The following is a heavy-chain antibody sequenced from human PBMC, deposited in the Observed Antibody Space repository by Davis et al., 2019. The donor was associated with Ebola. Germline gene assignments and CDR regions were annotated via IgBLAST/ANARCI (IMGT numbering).Heavy chain of an antibody. CDR3: ARGGAAGL. D-gene: IGHD6-13*01. J-gene: IGHJ4*02. CDR1: GGSISSGGYY. Sequence: SETLSLTCTVSGGSISSGGYYWSWIRQHPGKGLEWIGSISYSGRTSYNPSLESRVTISIDTSKNQFSLKLSSVTAADTAVYYCARGGAAGLWGQGTLVTVSS. CDR2: ISYSGRT. V-gene: IGHV4-31*03.